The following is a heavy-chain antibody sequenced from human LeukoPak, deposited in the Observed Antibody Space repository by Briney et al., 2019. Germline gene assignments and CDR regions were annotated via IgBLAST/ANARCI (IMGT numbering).Heavy chain of an antibody. Sequence: SETLSLTCTVSGGSISSSSYYWGWIRQPPGKGLEWIGSIYYSGSTYCNPSLKSRVTISVDTSKNQFSLKLSSVTAADTAVYYCARDTTLHYYYYMDVWGKGTTVTVSS. J-gene: IGHJ6*03. V-gene: IGHV4-39*07. CDR3: ARDTTLHYYYYMDV. D-gene: IGHD1-1*01. CDR1: GGSISSSSYY. CDR2: IYYSGST.